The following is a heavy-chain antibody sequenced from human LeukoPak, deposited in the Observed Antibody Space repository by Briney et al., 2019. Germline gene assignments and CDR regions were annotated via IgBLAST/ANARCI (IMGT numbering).Heavy chain of an antibody. J-gene: IGHJ4*02. CDR3: AKAKIRDIVVLTAVDY. D-gene: IGHD2-21*02. Sequence: PGGSLRLSCAASGFTFSDYYMSWIRQAPGQGLEWVAFISRSRTYTVNADSVKGRFTISRDNSKNTLYLQMNSLRAEDTAVYYCAKAKIRDIVVLTAVDYWGQGTLVTVSS. V-gene: IGHV3-11*06. CDR2: ISRSRTYT. CDR1: GFTFSDYY.